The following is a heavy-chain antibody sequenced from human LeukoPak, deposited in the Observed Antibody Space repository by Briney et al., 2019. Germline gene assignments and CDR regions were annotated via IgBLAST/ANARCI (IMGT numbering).Heavy chain of an antibody. Sequence: SQTLSLTCAISGDSVSSNSAAWNWIRQSPSRGHEWLGRTYYRSKWYNDYAVSVKSRITINPDTSKNQFSLQLNSVTPEDTAVYYCARGAARRGRNWFDPWGQGTLVTVSS. CDR1: GDSVSSNSAA. V-gene: IGHV6-1*01. J-gene: IGHJ5*02. D-gene: IGHD6-6*01. CDR2: TYYRSKWYN. CDR3: ARGAARRGRNWFDP.